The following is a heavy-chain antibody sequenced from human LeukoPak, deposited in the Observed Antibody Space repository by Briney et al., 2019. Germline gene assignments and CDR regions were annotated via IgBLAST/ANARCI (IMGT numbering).Heavy chain of an antibody. J-gene: IGHJ4*02. D-gene: IGHD1-14*01. CDR1: GFIFSNFG. V-gene: IGHV3-21*01. Sequence: GGSLRLSCTTSGFIFSNFGVNWVRQAPGKGLEWVSCMDRHTDIYYADSVKRRFTISRDNARNSVYLQMNSLTVEDSGVYYCVGDPTTNRCQYFQYWGQGALVTVSS. CDR2: MDRHTDI. CDR3: VGDPTTNRCQYFQY.